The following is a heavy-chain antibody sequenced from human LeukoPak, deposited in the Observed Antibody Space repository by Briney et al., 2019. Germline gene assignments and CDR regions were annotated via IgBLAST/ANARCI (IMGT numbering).Heavy chain of an antibody. J-gene: IGHJ4*02. CDR2: ISSSSSYI. V-gene: IGHV3-21*01. Sequence: GGSLRLSCAASGFTFSSYTMNWVRQAPGKGLEWVSSISSSSSYIYYADSVKGRFTISRDNAKNSLYLQMNSLRAEDTAMYYCARATTYDILTGYFDYWGQGTLVTVSS. D-gene: IGHD3-9*01. CDR3: ARATTYDILTGYFDY. CDR1: GFTFSSYT.